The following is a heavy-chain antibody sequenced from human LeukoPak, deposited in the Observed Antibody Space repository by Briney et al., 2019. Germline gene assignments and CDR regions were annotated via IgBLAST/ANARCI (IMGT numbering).Heavy chain of an antibody. D-gene: IGHD3/OR15-3a*01. CDR3: ANSFLDLYYYYGMDV. Sequence: GGSLRLSCAASEFIVSSNYMSWVRQAPGKGLEWVSAISGSGGSTYYADSVKGRFTISRDNSKNTLYLQMNSLRAEDTAVYYCANSFLDLYYYYGMDVWGQGTTVTVSS. V-gene: IGHV3-23*01. CDR1: EFIVSSNY. CDR2: ISGSGGST. J-gene: IGHJ6*02.